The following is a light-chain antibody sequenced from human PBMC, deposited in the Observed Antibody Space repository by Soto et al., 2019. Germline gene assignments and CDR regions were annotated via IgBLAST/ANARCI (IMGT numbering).Light chain of an antibody. CDR1: SSNIGGNS. CDR2: DDN. CDR3: GSWDSRLSAYV. Sequence: QSALTQPPSVSAAPGQKVTISCSGSSSNIGGNSVSWYQQLPGTAPKLLIYDDNKRPSGIPDRFSGSKSGTSATLGITGFQNGDEADYYCGSWDSRLSAYVLGTGTKVTVL. V-gene: IGLV1-51*01. J-gene: IGLJ1*01.